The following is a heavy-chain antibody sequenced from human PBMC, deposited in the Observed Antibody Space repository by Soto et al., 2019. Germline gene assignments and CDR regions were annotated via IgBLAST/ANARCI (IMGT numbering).Heavy chain of an antibody. CDR3: ARVRSYHGMDV. Sequence: GGSLRLSCAASGFTFSSYAMHWVRQAPGKGLEWVAVISYDGCNKYYADSVKGRFTISRDNSKNTLYLQMNSLRAEDTAVYYCARVRSYHGMDVWGQGTTVTVSS. V-gene: IGHV3-30-3*01. CDR1: GFTFSSYA. CDR2: ISYDGCNK. J-gene: IGHJ6*02. D-gene: IGHD3-3*01.